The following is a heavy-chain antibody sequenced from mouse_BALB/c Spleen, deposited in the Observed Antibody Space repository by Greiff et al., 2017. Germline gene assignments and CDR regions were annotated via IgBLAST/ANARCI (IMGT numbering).Heavy chain of an antibody. J-gene: IGHJ2*01. Sequence: EVMLVESGGGLVKPGGSLKLSCAASGFTFSSYAMSWVRQTPEKRLEWVASISSGGSTYYPDSVKGRFTISRDNARNILYLQMSSLRSEDTAMYYCSRRRVYCYDYWGEGTTLTVSS. CDR1: GFTFSSYA. V-gene: IGHV5-6-5*01. D-gene: IGHD1-2*01. CDR2: ISSGGST. CDR3: SRRRVYCYDY.